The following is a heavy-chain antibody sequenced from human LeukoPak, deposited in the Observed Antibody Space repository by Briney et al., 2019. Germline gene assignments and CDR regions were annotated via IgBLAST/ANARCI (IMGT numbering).Heavy chain of an antibody. Sequence: SVKVSCKASGGTFSSYAISWVRQAPGQGLEWMGRIIPILGIASYAQKFQGRVTITADKSTSTAYMELSSLGPEDTAVYYCARHAAAGLYYFDYWGQGTLVTVSS. V-gene: IGHV1-69*04. CDR3: ARHAAAGLYYFDY. J-gene: IGHJ4*02. D-gene: IGHD6-13*01. CDR2: IIPILGIA. CDR1: GGTFSSYA.